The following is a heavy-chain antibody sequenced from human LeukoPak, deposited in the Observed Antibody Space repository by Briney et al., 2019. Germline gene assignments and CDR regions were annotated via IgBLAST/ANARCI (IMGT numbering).Heavy chain of an antibody. CDR3: ARLGPLWLGAFDI. CDR1: GGSISSSSYY. J-gene: IGHJ3*02. CDR2: IYYSGST. Sequence: SETLSLTCTVSGGSISSSSYYWGWIRQPPGKGPEWIGSIYYSGSTYYNPSLKSRVTISVDTSKNQFSLKLSSVTAADTAVYYCARLGPLWLGAFDIWGQGTMVTVSS. D-gene: IGHD3-10*01. V-gene: IGHV4-39*01.